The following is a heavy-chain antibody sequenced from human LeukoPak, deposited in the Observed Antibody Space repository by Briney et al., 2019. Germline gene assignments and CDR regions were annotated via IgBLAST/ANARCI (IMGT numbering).Heavy chain of an antibody. D-gene: IGHD2-2*01. CDR1: GFTFSSYD. CDR2: IGSAGDT. Sequence: GGSLRLSCAASGFTFSSYDMHWVRQATGKGLEWVSAIGSAGDTYYPGSVKGRFTISRENAKNSLYLQMNSLRAGDTAVYYCARRLTQYDCFDPWGQGILVTVSS. V-gene: IGHV3-13*01. J-gene: IGHJ5*02. CDR3: ARRLTQYDCFDP.